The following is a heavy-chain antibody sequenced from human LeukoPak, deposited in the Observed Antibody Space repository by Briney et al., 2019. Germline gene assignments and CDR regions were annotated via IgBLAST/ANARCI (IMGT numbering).Heavy chain of an antibody. J-gene: IGHJ5*02. CDR1: GFTFDDYA. V-gene: IGHV3-9*01. Sequence: GGSLRLSCAASGFTFDDYAMHWVRQAPGKGLECVSGISWNSGSIVYADSVKGRFTISRDNAKNSLYLQMNSLRAEDTALYYCAKGRYCSGGSCYSGFDPWGQGTLVTVSS. CDR2: ISWNSGSI. D-gene: IGHD2-15*01. CDR3: AKGRYCSGGSCYSGFDP.